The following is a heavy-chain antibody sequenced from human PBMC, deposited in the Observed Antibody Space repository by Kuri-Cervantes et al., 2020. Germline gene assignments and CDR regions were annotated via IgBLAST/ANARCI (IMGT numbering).Heavy chain of an antibody. Sequence: SVKVSCKASGYTFTSYGTSWVRQAPGQGLEWMGGIIPIFGTANYAQKFQGRVTITTDESTSTAYMELSSLRSEDTAVYYCARGRRVGATTNYYYYMDVWGKGTTVTVSS. V-gene: IGHV1-69*05. CDR1: GYTFTSYG. D-gene: IGHD1-26*01. J-gene: IGHJ6*03. CDR3: ARGRRVGATTNYYYYMDV. CDR2: IIPIFGTA.